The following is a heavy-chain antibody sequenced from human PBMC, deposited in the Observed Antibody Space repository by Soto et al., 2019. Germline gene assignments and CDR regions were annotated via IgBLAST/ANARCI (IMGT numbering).Heavy chain of an antibody. Sequence: ASVKVSCKASGGTFSSYAISWVRQAPGQGLEWMGGIIPIFGTANYAQKFQGRVTITADESTSTAYMELSSLRSEDTAVYYCARSVQYDFWSGYPYYYYGMDVWGQGTTVTVSS. CDR3: ARSVQYDFWSGYPYYYYGMDV. CDR2: IIPIFGTA. CDR1: GGTFSSYA. D-gene: IGHD3-3*01. V-gene: IGHV1-69*13. J-gene: IGHJ6*02.